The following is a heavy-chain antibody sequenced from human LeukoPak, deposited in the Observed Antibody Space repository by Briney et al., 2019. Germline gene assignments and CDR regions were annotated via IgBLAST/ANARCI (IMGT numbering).Heavy chain of an antibody. CDR3: ARDPTVGYYDSSG. D-gene: IGHD3-22*01. CDR1: GFTFSDYY. J-gene: IGHJ4*02. V-gene: IGHV3-11*04. CDR2: IINSDSTI. Sequence: KSGGSLRLSCAASGFTFSDYYMGWIRQAPGKALEWVSHIINSDSTIYYANSVNGRFTISRENGKNSLYLQMNSLRVEDTDVYYCARDPTVGYYDSSGWGQGTLVTVSS.